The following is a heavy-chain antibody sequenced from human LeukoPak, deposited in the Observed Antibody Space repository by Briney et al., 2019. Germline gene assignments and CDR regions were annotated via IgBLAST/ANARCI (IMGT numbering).Heavy chain of an antibody. CDR3: ARGLGCSSTSCPPNWFDP. CDR2: TIPIFGTA. D-gene: IGHD2-2*01. CDR1: GGTFSSYA. J-gene: IGHJ5*02. V-gene: IGHV1-69*01. Sequence: SVKVSCKASGGTFSSYAISWVRQAPGQGLEWMGGTIPIFGTANYAQKFQGRVTITADESTSTAYMELSSLRSEGTAVYYCARGLGCSSTSCPPNWFDPWGQGTLVTVSS.